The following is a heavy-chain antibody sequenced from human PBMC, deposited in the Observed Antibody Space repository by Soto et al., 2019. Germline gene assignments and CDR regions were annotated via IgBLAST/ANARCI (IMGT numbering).Heavy chain of an antibody. CDR1: GGSFSGYY. D-gene: IGHD2-15*01. V-gene: IGHV4-34*01. J-gene: IGHJ3*02. CDR2: INHSGST. Sequence: SETLSLTCAVYGGSFSGYYWSWIRQPPGKGLEWIGEINHSGSTNYNPSLKSRVTISVDTSKNQFSLKLSSVTAADTAVYYCARGEVRCSGGSCYYLAAFDIWGQGTMVTVSS. CDR3: ARGEVRCSGGSCYYLAAFDI.